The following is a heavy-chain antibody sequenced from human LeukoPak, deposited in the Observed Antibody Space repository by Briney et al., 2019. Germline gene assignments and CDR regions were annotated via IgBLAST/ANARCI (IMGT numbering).Heavy chain of an antibody. CDR1: GFTFSSHS. Sequence: PGGSLRLSCEASGFTFSSHSMNWVRQAPGKGLEWVSHISSIGSTIYYADSVKGRFTISRDNAKNSLYLQVNSLRAEDTAVYYCASQKLDGYCTDGVPHGSCYSSFDYWGQGTLVTVSP. D-gene: IGHD2-8*01. CDR3: ASQKLDGYCTDGVPHGSCYSSFDY. J-gene: IGHJ4*02. V-gene: IGHV3-48*01. CDR2: ISSIGSTI.